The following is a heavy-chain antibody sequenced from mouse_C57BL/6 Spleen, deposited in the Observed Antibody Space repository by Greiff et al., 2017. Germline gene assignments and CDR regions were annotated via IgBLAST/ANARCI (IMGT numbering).Heavy chain of an antibody. J-gene: IGHJ1*03. CDR3: ATTTVVGPQYFDV. CDR1: GFSLTSYA. D-gene: IGHD1-1*01. Sequence: VQVVESGPGLVAPSQSLSITCTVSGFSLTSYAISWVRQPPGKGLEWLGVIWTGGGTNYNSALKSRLSISKDNSKSQVFLKMNSLQTDDTARYXCATTTVVGPQYFDVWGTGTTVTVSS. CDR2: IWTGGGT. V-gene: IGHV2-9-1*01.